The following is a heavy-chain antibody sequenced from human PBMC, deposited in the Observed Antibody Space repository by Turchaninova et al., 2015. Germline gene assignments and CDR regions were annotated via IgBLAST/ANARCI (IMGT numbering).Heavy chain of an antibody. D-gene: IGHD4-17*01. Sequence: EVQLVESGGGLVKPGGSLRLSCAASGFTFSSYSMNWVRQAPGKGLEWVSSISSSSSYIYYADSVKGRFTISSDNAKNSLYLQMNSLRAEDTAVYYCARDFGSDYGDLPRSSDAFDIWGQGTMVTVSS. CDR1: GFTFSSYS. V-gene: IGHV3-21*01. J-gene: IGHJ3*02. CDR3: ARDFGSDYGDLPRSSDAFDI. CDR2: ISSSSSYI.